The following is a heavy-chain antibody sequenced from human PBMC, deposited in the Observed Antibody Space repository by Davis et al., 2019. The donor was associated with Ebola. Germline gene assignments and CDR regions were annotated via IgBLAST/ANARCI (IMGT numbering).Heavy chain of an antibody. J-gene: IGHJ4*02. CDR2: IWYDGSNK. CDR3: ARDLGGSYHFDY. Sequence: GESLKISCAASGFTFSSYGMHWVRQAPGKGLEWVAVIWYDGSNKYYADSVKGRFTISRDNAKNSLYLQMNSLRAEDTAVYYCARDLGGSYHFDYWGQGTLVTVSS. V-gene: IGHV3-33*01. D-gene: IGHD1-26*01. CDR1: GFTFSSYG.